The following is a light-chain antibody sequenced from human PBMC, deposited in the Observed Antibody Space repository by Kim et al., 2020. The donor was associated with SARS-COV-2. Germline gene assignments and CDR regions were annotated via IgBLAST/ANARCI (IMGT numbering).Light chain of an antibody. J-gene: IGLJ3*02. V-gene: IGLV3-19*01. CDR1: SLRSYY. Sequence: LGQTVRITCQGDSLRSYYANWYQQKPGQAPVLVIYGKNDRPSGIPDRFSGSSSGNTASLTITGAQAEDEADYYCNSRDSSGNHWVFGGGTQLTVL. CDR2: GKN. CDR3: NSRDSSGNHWV.